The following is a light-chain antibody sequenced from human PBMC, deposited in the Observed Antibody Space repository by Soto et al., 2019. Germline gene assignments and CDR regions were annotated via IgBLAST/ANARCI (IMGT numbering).Light chain of an antibody. CDR1: HNDIGTYDY. CDR3: ISYTSSSTYV. J-gene: IGLJ1*01. Sequence: QSVLTQPTSVSGSPGQSITISCTGNHNDIGTYDYVSWYQQHPGRAPRLLIHGVTTRPSGISDRFSASKSGLTASLTISGLQAEDEAEYYCISYTSSSTYVFGTGTKVTVL. CDR2: GVT. V-gene: IGLV2-14*03.